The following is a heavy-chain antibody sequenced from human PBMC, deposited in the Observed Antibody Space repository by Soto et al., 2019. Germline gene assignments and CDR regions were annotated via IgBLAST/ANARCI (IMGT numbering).Heavy chain of an antibody. CDR2: IRTKTNNYAT. CDR3: TAMAGIDY. CDR1: GFTFSGSG. Sequence: LTLSFAASGFTFSGSGIHWVRQASGKGREWVGRIRTKTNNYATAYAASVKGRFTISRDDSKNMAYLQMNSLKTEDTAVYYCTAMAGIDYWGQGTLVTVSS. J-gene: IGHJ4*02. V-gene: IGHV3-73*01.